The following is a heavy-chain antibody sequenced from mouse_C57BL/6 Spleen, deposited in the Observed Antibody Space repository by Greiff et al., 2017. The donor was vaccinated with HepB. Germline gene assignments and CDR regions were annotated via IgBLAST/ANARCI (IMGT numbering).Heavy chain of an antibody. V-gene: IGHV1-64*01. J-gene: IGHJ2*01. CDR3: ARIYYGSSPYLDY. CDR1: GYTFTSYW. Sequence: QVQLKQPGAELVKPGASVKLSCKASGYTFTSYWMHWVKQRPGQGLEWIGMIHPNSGSTNYNEKFKSKATLTVDKSSSTAYMQLSSLTSEDSAVYYCARIYYGSSPYLDYWGQGTTLTVSS. CDR2: IHPNSGST. D-gene: IGHD1-1*01.